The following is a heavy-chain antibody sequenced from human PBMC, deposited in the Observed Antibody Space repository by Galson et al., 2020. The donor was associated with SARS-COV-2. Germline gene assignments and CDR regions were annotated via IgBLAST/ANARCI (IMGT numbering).Heavy chain of an antibody. CDR1: GGTFSSSD. V-gene: IGHV1-69*13. D-gene: IGHD1-1*01. CDR3: VRGEVQTLDY. CDR2: FIHVFHTA. J-gene: IGHJ4*02. Sequence: SVKVSCKASGGTFSSSDVNWVRQAPGQGLEWPGGFIHVFHTATYAQKFQGRVTITADEPTTTAYMELTSLRSDDTALYFCVRGEVQTLDYWGQGTLVTVSS.